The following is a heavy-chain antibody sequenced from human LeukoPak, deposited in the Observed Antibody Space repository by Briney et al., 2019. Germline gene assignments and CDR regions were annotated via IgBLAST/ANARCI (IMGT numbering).Heavy chain of an antibody. Sequence: GGSLRLSCAASGFTFSSYSMNWVRQAPGKGLEWVSYISSSSSTIYYADSVKGRFTISRDNAKNSLYLQMNSLRAEDTAVYYCARVGTMVRGVHFDYRGQGTLVTVSS. CDR1: GFTFSSYS. CDR2: ISSSSSTI. J-gene: IGHJ4*02. CDR3: ARVGTMVRGVHFDY. D-gene: IGHD3-10*01. V-gene: IGHV3-48*01.